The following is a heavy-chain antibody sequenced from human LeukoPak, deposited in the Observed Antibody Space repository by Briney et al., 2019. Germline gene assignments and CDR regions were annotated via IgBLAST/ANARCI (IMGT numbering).Heavy chain of an antibody. Sequence: GGSLRLSCAASGFTFSSYEMNWVRQAPGKGLEWVSYISSSGSTIYYADSVKGRSTISRDNAKDSLYLQMNSLRAEDTAVYYCARDKSWLGPGYFDYWGQGTLVTVSS. CDR3: ARDKSWLGPGYFDY. CDR1: GFTFSSYE. CDR2: ISSSGSTI. D-gene: IGHD6-19*01. J-gene: IGHJ4*02. V-gene: IGHV3-48*03.